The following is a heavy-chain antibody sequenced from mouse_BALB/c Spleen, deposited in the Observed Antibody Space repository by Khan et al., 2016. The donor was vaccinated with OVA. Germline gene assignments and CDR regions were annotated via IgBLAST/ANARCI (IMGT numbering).Heavy chain of an antibody. D-gene: IGHD2-14*01. CDR1: GYSFTAYY. Sequence: VQLQQSGPDLVKTGASVKISCKASGYSFTAYYMNWVKLSHGKSLECIGRINPNTDNTNYNQKFTGLAILTVDTSSSTAYMELRSLTSEDAAVKFFARGYDYFAYWGQGILFTVSA. CDR2: INPNTDNT. CDR3: ARGYDYFAY. V-gene: IGHV1-18*01. J-gene: IGHJ3*01.